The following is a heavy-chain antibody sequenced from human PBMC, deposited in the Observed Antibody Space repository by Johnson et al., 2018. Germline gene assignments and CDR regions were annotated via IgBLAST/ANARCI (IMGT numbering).Heavy chain of an antibody. D-gene: IGHD3-10*01. CDR3: ARGRRKKMVRGTTNLYLDQYHDYMDV. V-gene: IGHV4-34*01. Sequence: QVQLQQWGAGLLKPSETLSLTCAVYGGSFSGYYWSWIRQPPGKGLEWIGEINHSGSTNYTPSLKGRVTMSLHTSKNQFSPKLTSVTAADTAVYICARGRRKKMVRGTTNLYLDQYHDYMDVWDKGTTVTVSS. J-gene: IGHJ6*03. CDR2: INHSGST. CDR1: GGSFSGYY.